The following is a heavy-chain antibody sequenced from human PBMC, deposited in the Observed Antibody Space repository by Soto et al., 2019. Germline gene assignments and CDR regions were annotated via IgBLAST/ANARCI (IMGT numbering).Heavy chain of an antibody. J-gene: IGHJ5*02. Sequence: PSETLSLTCIVSGGSISSSSYYWGWIRQPPGTGLERIGSIYCSGSTYYNPSLKGRVTISVDTSKNQFSLKLSSVTAADTAVYYCARKGVYGRFDPRGQRTLFAVSS. V-gene: IGHV4-39*01. CDR1: GGSISSSSYY. CDR3: ARKGVYGRFDP. D-gene: IGHD3-10*01. CDR2: IYCSGST.